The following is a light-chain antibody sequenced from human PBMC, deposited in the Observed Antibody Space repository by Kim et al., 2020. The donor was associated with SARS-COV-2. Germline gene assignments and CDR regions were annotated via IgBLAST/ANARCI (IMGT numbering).Light chain of an antibody. Sequence: VALEQTVRITCQGDSLRSYYASWYQQKPGQAPVLVIYGKNNRPSGIPDRFSGSSSGNTASLTITGAQAEDEADYYCNSRDSSGNVVFGGGTQLTVL. CDR2: GKN. J-gene: IGLJ2*01. CDR3: NSRDSSGNVV. V-gene: IGLV3-19*01. CDR1: SLRSYY.